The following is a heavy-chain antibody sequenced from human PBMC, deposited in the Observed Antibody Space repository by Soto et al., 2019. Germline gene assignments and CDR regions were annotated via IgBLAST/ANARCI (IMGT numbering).Heavy chain of an antibody. CDR1: GFSLSTTRVG. CDR2: IYWDDDK. Sequence: SGPTLVNPTQTLTLTCSFSGFSLSTTRVGVGWIRQPPGEALEWLALIYWDDDKRYSPSLKTRLTITKDSPKNRVVLTMSDVDPVDTATYYCAHIVVDGLGYYFDYWGQGTLVTVSS. D-gene: IGHD6-19*01. J-gene: IGHJ4*02. CDR3: AHIVVDGLGYYFDY. V-gene: IGHV2-5*02.